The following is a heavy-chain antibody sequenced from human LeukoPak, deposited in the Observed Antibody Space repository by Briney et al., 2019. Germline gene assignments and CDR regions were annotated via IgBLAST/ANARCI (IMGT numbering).Heavy chain of an antibody. D-gene: IGHD6-13*01. CDR3: ATPAGYRRSRYVGYYSYGMDV. V-gene: IGHV1-69*04. Sequence: SSVKVSCKASGGTFSSYAISWVRQAPGPPLEGMGRIIPILGIAQYAQKLQGRVTITADKSTSTDSMALSRLTSEATALYYCATPAGYRRSRYVGYYSYGMDVWGQGTTFTVSS. CDR2: IIPILGIA. J-gene: IGHJ6*02. CDR1: GGTFSSYA.